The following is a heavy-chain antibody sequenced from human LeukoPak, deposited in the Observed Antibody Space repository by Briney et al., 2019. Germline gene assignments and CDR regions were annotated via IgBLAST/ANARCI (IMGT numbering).Heavy chain of an antibody. CDR1: GGSISSYY. Sequence: SETLSLTCTVSGGSISSYYWSWIRQPPGKGLEWIGYIYYSGSTNYNPSLKSRVTISVDTSKNQFSLKLSSVTAADTAVYYCARDIVVVPAGGYYYSGAFDIWGQGTMVTVSS. CDR2: IYYSGST. CDR3: ARDIVVVPAGGYYYSGAFDI. J-gene: IGHJ3*02. D-gene: IGHD2-2*01. V-gene: IGHV4-59*12.